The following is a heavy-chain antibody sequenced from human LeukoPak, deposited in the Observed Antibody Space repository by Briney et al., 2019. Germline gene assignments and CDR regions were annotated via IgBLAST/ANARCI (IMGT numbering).Heavy chain of an antibody. CDR1: GGSFSGYY. CDR3: ARATWNYKRFDP. J-gene: IGHJ5*02. Sequence: SETLSLTCAVYGGSFSGYYWSWIRQPPGKGLEWIGEINHSGSTNYNPCLKRRVTISVDTSKNQFSLKLSSVTAADTAVYYCARATWNYKRFDPWGQGTLVTVSS. D-gene: IGHD1-7*01. CDR2: INHSGST. V-gene: IGHV4-34*01.